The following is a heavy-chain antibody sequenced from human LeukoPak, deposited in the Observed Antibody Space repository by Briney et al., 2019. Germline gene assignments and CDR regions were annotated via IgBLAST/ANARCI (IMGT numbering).Heavy chain of an antibody. D-gene: IGHD3-10*01. Sequence: ARRSLRLSCAASGFTFSSYWMHWVRQTPGKGLVWVSRINTDGSYTSYADSVKGRFTISRDNAKNTLYLQVNSLRAEDTAVYYCASIHGSGSYYVYWGQGTRVTVSA. J-gene: IGHJ4*02. CDR2: INTDGSYT. CDR3: ASIHGSGSYYVY. CDR1: GFTFSSYW. V-gene: IGHV3-74*01.